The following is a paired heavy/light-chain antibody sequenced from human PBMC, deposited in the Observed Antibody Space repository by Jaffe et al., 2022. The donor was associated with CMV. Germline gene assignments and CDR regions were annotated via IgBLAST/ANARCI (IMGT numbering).Heavy chain of an antibody. CDR1: GFTFSSYE. D-gene: IGHD3-22*01. J-gene: IGHJ4*02. Sequence: EVQLVESGGGLVQPGGFLRLSCAASGFTFSSYEMNWVRQAPGKGLEWVSYISSSSFTIYYAASVKGRFTISRDNAKNSLYLQMSSLRAEDSAVYYCARTSYYDPSGYSNYFDYWGQGTLVTVSS. CDR2: ISSSSFTI. CDR3: ARTSYYDPSGYSNYFDY. V-gene: IGHV3-48*03.
Light chain of an antibody. J-gene: IGKJ1*01. V-gene: IGKV3-15*01. CDR3: QQYNNWPPWT. CDR1: QSVSSN. Sequence: EIVMTQSPATLSVSPGERATLSCRASQSVSSNLAWYQQKPGQAPRLLIYATSTRATGVPARFSGSGSGTEFTLSISSLQSEDIAVYFCQQYNNWPPWTFGQGTKVEIK. CDR2: ATS.